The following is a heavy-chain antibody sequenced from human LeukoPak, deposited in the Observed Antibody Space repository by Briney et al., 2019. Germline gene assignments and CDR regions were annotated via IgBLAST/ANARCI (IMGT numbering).Heavy chain of an antibody. Sequence: GGSLRLSCAASGFTFSSYAMSWVRQAPGKGLEWVSAISGSGGSTYYADSVKGRFTISRDNSKNTLYLQMNSLRAEDTAVYYCAKGPAPLYITGEGAYSSGWSGLDYYFDYWGQGTLVSVSS. CDR3: AKGPAPLYITGEGAYSSGWSGLDYYFDY. D-gene: IGHD6-19*01. J-gene: IGHJ4*02. CDR1: GFTFSSYA. CDR2: ISGSGGST. V-gene: IGHV3-23*01.